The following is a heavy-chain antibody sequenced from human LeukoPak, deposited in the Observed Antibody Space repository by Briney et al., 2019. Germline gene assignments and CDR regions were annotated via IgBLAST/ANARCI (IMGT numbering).Heavy chain of an antibody. CDR1: GYTFTSYD. V-gene: IGHV1-8*02. Sequence: GASVKVSCKASGYTFTSYDINWVRQATGQGLEWMGWMNPNSGNTGYAQKFQGRVTMTRNTSISTAYMELSSLRSEDTAVYYCARGSRNYDILTGYYLTSNWFDPWGQGTLVTVSS. CDR3: ARGSRNYDILTGYYLTSNWFDP. CDR2: MNPNSGNT. D-gene: IGHD3-9*01. J-gene: IGHJ5*02.